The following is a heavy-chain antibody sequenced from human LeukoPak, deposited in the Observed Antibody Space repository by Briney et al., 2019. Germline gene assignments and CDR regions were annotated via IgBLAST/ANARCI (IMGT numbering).Heavy chain of an antibody. CDR2: IYYSGST. V-gene: IGHV4-31*03. D-gene: IGHD5-18*01. CDR3: ARGRGYSLKFDY. J-gene: IGHJ4*02. Sequence: PSETLSLTCTVSGGSISSGGYYWRWIRQHPGKGLEWIGYIYYSGSTYYNPSLKSRVTISVDTSKNQFSLRLSSVTAADTAVYYCARGRGYSLKFDYWGQGTLVTVSS. CDR1: GGSISSGGYY.